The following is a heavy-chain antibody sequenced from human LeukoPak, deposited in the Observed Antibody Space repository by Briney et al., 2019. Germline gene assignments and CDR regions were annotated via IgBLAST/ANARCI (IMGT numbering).Heavy chain of an antibody. CDR2: IYYSGST. CDR3: ARQYSGYDREIDY. V-gene: IGHV4-59*01. D-gene: IGHD5-12*01. J-gene: IGHJ4*02. CDR1: GGSISSYY. Sequence: SETLSLTCTVSGGSISSYYWSWIRQPPGKGLEWMGYIYYSGSTNYNPSLKSRVTISVDTSKKQFSLKLSSVTAADTAVYYCARQYSGYDREIDYWGQGTLVTVSS.